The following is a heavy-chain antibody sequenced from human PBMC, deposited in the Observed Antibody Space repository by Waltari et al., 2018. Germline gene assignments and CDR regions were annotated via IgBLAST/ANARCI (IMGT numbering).Heavy chain of an antibody. CDR1: GFTFRSYW. D-gene: IGHD1-1*01. V-gene: IGHV3-7*01. Sequence: VQLVESGGGLVKPGGSLTLSCAASGFTFRSYWMSWVRQAPGKGLEWLANLKQDGSETYLLDSVRGRFTVSRDNAKNSLFLHMNSLRVEDTGVYYCAAVKTIWSLDYWGQGTLVTVSS. CDR2: LKQDGSET. J-gene: IGHJ4*02. CDR3: AAVKTIWSLDY.